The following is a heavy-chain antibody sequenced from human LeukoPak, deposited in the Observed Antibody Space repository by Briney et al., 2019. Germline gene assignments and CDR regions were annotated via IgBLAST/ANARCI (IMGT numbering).Heavy chain of an antibody. V-gene: IGHV3-11*01. D-gene: IGHD1-26*01. J-gene: IGHJ6*03. Sequence: GGSLRLSCAASGFTFSDYYMSWIRQAPGKGLEWVSYISSSGSTIYYADSVKGRFTISRDNAKNSLYLQMNSLRAEDTAVYYCARVNSGSYSYYYYYYMDVWGKGTTVTVSS. CDR1: GFTFSDYY. CDR2: ISSSGSTI. CDR3: ARVNSGSYSYYYYYYMDV.